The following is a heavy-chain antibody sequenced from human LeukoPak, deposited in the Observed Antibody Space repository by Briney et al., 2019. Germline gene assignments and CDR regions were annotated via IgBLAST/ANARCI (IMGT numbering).Heavy chain of an antibody. CDR2: IYRGGDT. J-gene: IGHJ3*02. D-gene: IGHD3-10*01. V-gene: IGHV3-53*01. CDR1: GFTVSYNY. Sequence: GGSLRLSCAASGFTVSYNYMSWVRQTPGKGLEGVSSIYRGGDTYYTDSVKGRFTISRDNSDNTLYLQMNSLRAEDTALYYCAKGNFGSGTLYIGDAFDIWGQGTMVTVSS. CDR3: AKGNFGSGTLYIGDAFDI.